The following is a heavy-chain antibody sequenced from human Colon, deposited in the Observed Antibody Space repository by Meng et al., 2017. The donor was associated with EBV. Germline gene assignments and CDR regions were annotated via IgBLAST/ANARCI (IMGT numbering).Heavy chain of an antibody. D-gene: IGHD2-21*01. CDR3: ARVWQSLTAFFDS. CDR2: VYHTGST. V-gene: IGHV4-4*02. CDR1: GGSISSSHW. J-gene: IGHJ4*02. Sequence: QVQLPGWGPVLWKPSGTLSLTCACFGGSISSSHWWTWVRQSPGKGLEWIGEVYHTGSTKYNPSLKSRLTISVDKSKNQFSLNLTSVTAADTAVYYCARVWQSLTAFFDSWGQGTLVTVSS.